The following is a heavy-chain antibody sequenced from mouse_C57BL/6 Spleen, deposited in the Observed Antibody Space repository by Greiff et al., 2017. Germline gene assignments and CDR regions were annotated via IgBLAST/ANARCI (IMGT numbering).Heavy chain of an antibody. J-gene: IGHJ4*01. CDR3: ARSLSNYDDYYAMDY. CDR1: GYTFTSYG. CDR2: IYPRSGNT. Sequence: VQLVESGAELARPGASVKLSCKASGYTFTSYGISWVKQRTGQGLEWIGEIYPRSGNTYYNEKFKGKATLTADKSSSTAYMELRSLTSEDSAVYFCARSLSNYDDYYAMDYWGQGTSVTVSS. D-gene: IGHD2-5*01. V-gene: IGHV1-81*01.